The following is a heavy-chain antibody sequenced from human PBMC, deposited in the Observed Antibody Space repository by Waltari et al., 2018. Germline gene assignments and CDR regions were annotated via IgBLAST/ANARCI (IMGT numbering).Heavy chain of an antibody. Sequence: QVQLVQSGAEVRKPGASVKVSCKVSGCRLRELSMHWVRQAPGKGLEWVGGLDPEDEETVYAQKFQGRVTMTEDTSTDTAYMELSSLRSDDTAVYYCTTDIMLRVFSNVWGQGTTVTVSS. CDR2: LDPEDEET. D-gene: IGHD3-10*01. V-gene: IGHV1-24*01. CDR3: TTDIMLRVFSNV. J-gene: IGHJ6*02. CDR1: GCRLRELS.